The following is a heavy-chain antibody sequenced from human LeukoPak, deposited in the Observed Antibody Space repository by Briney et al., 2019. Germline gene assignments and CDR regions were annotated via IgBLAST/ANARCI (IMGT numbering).Heavy chain of an antibody. Sequence: SQTLSLTCTVSGGSISSGGYYWSWIRQHPGKGLEWIVYIYDSGSTYYNPSLKSRVTISVDTSKNQFSLKLSSVTAADTAVYYCARMYSSGWLLPLFDYWGQGTLVTVSS. CDR3: ARMYSSGWLLPLFDY. D-gene: IGHD6-19*01. CDR1: GGSISSGGYY. V-gene: IGHV4-31*03. J-gene: IGHJ4*02. CDR2: IYDSGST.